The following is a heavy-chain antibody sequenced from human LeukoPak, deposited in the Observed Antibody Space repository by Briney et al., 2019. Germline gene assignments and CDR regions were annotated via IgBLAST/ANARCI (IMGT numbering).Heavy chain of an antibody. CDR1: GGSISSSSYY. J-gene: IGHJ6*03. CDR3: ARDQSIEYSSSSEDYYYYYMDV. Sequence: SETLSLTCTVSGGSISSSSYYWGWIRQPPGKGLEWIGTINYSGSPYYNSSLKSRVSISVDTSKNQFSLKLSSVTAADTAVYYCARDQSIEYSSSSEDYYYYYMDVWGKGTTVTVSS. V-gene: IGHV4-39*07. CDR2: INYSGSP. D-gene: IGHD6-6*01.